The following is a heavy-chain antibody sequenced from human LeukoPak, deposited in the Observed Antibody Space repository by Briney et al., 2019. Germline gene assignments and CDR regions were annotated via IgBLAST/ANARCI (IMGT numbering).Heavy chain of an antibody. D-gene: IGHD2-21*02. CDR2: INPNSGGT. V-gene: IGHV1-2*02. J-gene: IGHJ4*02. CDR3: ARGPPRGVTENYFDY. Sequence: ASVKVSCKASGYTFTGYYMHWVRQAPGQGLEWMGWINPNSGGTNYAQKFQGRVTMTRDTSISTAYMELSRLRSDDTAVYYCARGPPRGVTENYFDYWGQGTLVTVSS. CDR1: GYTFTGYY.